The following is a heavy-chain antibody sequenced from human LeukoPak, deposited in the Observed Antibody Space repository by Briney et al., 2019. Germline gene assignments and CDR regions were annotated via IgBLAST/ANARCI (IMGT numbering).Heavy chain of an antibody. V-gene: IGHV4-34*01. CDR1: GGSFSGYY. CDR2: INHSGST. CDR3: AIGTSGPGS. Sequence: PSETLSLTCAVYGGSFSGYYWSWIRQPPGKGLEWIGEINHSGSTNYNPSLKSRVTISVDTSKNQFSLKLSSVTAADTAVYYCAIGTSGPGSWGKGTLVNVSS. J-gene: IGHJ5*02. D-gene: IGHD5-12*01.